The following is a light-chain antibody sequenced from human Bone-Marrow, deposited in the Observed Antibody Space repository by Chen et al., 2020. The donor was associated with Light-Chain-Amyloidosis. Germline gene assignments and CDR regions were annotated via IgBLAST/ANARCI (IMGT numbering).Light chain of an antibody. J-gene: IGLJ3*02. Sequence: NFMLTQPHSVSESPGKTVIISCTRSSGSIATNYVQWYQQRPGSSPTTVIYEDDQRPSGVPDRFSGSIDRSSNSASLTISGLKTEDEADYYWHSYQGSSQGVFGGGTKLTVL. V-gene: IGLV6-57*01. CDR2: EDD. CDR3: HSYQGSSQGV. CDR1: SGSIATNY.